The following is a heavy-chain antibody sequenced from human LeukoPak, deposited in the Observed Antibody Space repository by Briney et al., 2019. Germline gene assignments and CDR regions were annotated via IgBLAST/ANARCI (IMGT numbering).Heavy chain of an antibody. CDR2: IRHDGSIK. J-gene: IGHJ4*02. D-gene: IGHD3-9*01. Sequence: GGSLRLSRAASGFIFSTYGMYWVRQAPGKGMEWVAFIRHDGSIKNYAESVKGGSTISRDNSKNTLYLQMNSLTAEDTAVYYCAKDILADIYYWSQGTLVTFSS. V-gene: IGHV3-30*02. CDR1: GFIFSTYG. CDR3: AKDILADIYY.